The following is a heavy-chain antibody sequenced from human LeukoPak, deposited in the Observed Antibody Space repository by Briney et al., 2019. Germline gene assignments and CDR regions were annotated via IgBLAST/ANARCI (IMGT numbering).Heavy chain of an antibody. V-gene: IGHV1-18*01. CDR1: GYTFTSYG. CDR3: ARADDYYDSSGSGPYMDV. Sequence: ASVKVSCKASGYTFTSYGISWMRQAPGQGLEWMGWISAYNGNTNYAQKLQGRVTMTTDTSTSTAYMELRSLRSDDTAVYYCARADDYYDSSGSGPYMDVRGKGTTVTVSS. J-gene: IGHJ6*03. D-gene: IGHD3-22*01. CDR2: ISAYNGNT.